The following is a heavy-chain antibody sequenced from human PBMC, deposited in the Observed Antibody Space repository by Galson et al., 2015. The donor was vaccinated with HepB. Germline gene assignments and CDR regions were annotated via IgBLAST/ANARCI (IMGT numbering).Heavy chain of an antibody. CDR3: AREIAVAGTGFDC. J-gene: IGHJ4*02. V-gene: IGHV6-1*01. CDR2: TYYRFKWYN. CDR1: GDSVSSNSAV. Sequence: CAISGDSVSSNSAVWNWIRQSPSRGLEWLGRTYYRFKWYNEYAVSVRGRITINPDTSKNQFSLHLNSLTPEDTAVYYCAREIAVAGTGFDCWGQGTPVIVSS. D-gene: IGHD6-19*01.